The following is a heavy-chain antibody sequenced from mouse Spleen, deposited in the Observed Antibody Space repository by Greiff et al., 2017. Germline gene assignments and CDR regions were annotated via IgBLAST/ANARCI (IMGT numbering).Heavy chain of an antibody. CDR1: GYSFTGYY. CDR3: ARPTVPPYWYFDV. D-gene: IGHD1-1*01. V-gene: IGHV1-42*01. Sequence: EVQLQQSGPELVKPGASVKISCKASGYSFTGYYMNWVKQSPEKSLEWIGEINPSTGGTTYNQKFKAKATLTVDKSSSTAYMQLKSLTSEDSAVYYCARPTVPPYWYFDVWGAGTTVTVSS. CDR2: INPSTGGT. J-gene: IGHJ1*01.